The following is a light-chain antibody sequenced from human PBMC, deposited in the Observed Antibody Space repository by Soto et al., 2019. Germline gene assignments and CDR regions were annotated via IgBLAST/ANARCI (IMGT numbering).Light chain of an antibody. CDR1: SSDFGGYNY. J-gene: IGLJ2*01. CDR2: EVS. Sequence: QSALTQPASVSGSTGQSITISCTGTSSDFGGYNYVSWYQQHPGKAPKLMIYEVSNRPSGVSNRFSGSKSGNTASLTISGLQAEDEADYYCSSYTSSSTRVFGGGTKLTVL. V-gene: IGLV2-14*01. CDR3: SSYTSSSTRV.